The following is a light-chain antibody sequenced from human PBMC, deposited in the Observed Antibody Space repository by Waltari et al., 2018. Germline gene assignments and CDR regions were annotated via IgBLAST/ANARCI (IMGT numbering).Light chain of an antibody. J-gene: IGLJ1*01. CDR3: YSTDSSGNRPYG. Sequence: SYELRQPPSVSVSPGQTARITYSGDALPKKYAYWYQQKSGQAPVLVIYEDSKRPSGIPEMISGSSSWRMATLAISGAQVEDEADYYCYSTDSSGNRPYGFGTGTKVTVL. CDR1: ALPKKY. V-gene: IGLV3-10*01. CDR2: EDS.